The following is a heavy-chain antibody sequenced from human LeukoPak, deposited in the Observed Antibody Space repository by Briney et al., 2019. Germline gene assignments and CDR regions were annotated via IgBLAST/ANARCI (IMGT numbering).Heavy chain of an antibody. CDR3: AREDYDILTGYWPYYYHGMDV. V-gene: IGHV1-18*01. Sequence: GASVKVSCKASGYTFTSYGISWVRQAPGQGLEWMGWISAYNGNTNYAQKHQGRVTMTTDTSTSTAYMELRSLRSDDTAVYYCAREDYDILTGYWPYYYHGMDVWGQGTTVTVYS. J-gene: IGHJ6*02. D-gene: IGHD3-9*01. CDR2: ISAYNGNT. CDR1: GYTFTSYG.